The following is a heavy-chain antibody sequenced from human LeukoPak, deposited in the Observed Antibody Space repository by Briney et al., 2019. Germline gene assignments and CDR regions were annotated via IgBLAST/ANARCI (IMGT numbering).Heavy chain of an antibody. Sequence: ASVKVSCKASGYTFTGYYMHWVRQAPGQGLEWMGWINPNSGGTNYAQKFQGRVTMTRDTSISTAYMELSRLRSDDTAVYYCAKTHYTRYSNYYDYWGQGTLVTVSS. J-gene: IGHJ4*02. V-gene: IGHV1-2*02. D-gene: IGHD3-3*01. CDR3: AKTHYTRYSNYYDY. CDR2: INPNSGGT. CDR1: GYTFTGYY.